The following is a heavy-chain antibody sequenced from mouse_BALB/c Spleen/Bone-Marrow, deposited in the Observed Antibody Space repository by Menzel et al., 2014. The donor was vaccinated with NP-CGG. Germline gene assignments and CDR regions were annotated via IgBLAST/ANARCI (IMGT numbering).Heavy chain of an antibody. V-gene: IGHV14-3*02. Sequence: VQLQQPGAELVKPGASVKSSCSASGFNIKDTYMHWVKQRPEQGLEWIGRIDPANGNTKYDPKFQDKATITADTSTNTVDLQLSSLTFEDTAVYYCARQEFAIYWYFDVWGAGTTVTVSS. D-gene: IGHD1-3*01. J-gene: IGHJ1*01. CDR1: GFNIKDTY. CDR3: ARQEFAIYWYFDV. CDR2: IDPANGNT.